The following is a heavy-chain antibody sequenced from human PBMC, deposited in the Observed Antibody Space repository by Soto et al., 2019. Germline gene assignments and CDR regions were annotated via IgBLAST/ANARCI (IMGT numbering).Heavy chain of an antibody. D-gene: IGHD3-3*01. Sequence: ASVKVSCKSSGYTFSTYGISWVRQAPGQGLEWMGWISGYNGNTNYGQKFQGRVTMTADISTTTKYMELTTLTSDDTAVYYCARGKPYLEWLLSRYYFDHWGQGTQVTVSS. CDR3: ARGKPYLEWLLSRYYFDH. J-gene: IGHJ4*02. CDR2: ISGYNGNT. CDR1: GYTFSTYG. V-gene: IGHV1-18*04.